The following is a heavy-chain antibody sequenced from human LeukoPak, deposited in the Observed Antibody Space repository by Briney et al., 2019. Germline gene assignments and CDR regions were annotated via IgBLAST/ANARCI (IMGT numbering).Heavy chain of an antibody. J-gene: IGHJ4*02. Sequence: SETLSLTCTVSGGSISSYYWSWIRQPPGKGLEWIGYIYYSGSTNYNPSLKSRVTISVDTSKNQFSLKLSSVTAADTAVYYCARDFLGMTDYWGQGTLVTVSS. D-gene: IGHD7-27*01. CDR2: IYYSGST. CDR1: GGSISSYY. CDR3: ARDFLGMTDY. V-gene: IGHV4-59*01.